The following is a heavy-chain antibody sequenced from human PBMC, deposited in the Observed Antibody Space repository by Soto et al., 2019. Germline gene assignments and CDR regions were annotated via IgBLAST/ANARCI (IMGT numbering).Heavy chain of an antibody. D-gene: IGHD1-1*01. CDR1: GYGVTTYS. V-gene: IGHV1-18*01. CDR3: ARGRYGDY. CDR2: ISAHNGNT. J-gene: IGHJ4*02. Sequence: QIHLVQSGAEVKKPGASGKVSCKGSGYGVTTYSITWVRQAPGQGLEWMAWISAHNGNTNYAQKLQGRVTVTRDTSTSTAYMELRSLRSDDTAVYYCARGRYGDYWGQGALVTVSS.